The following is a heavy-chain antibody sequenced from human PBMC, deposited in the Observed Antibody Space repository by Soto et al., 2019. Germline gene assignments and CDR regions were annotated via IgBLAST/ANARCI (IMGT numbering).Heavy chain of an antibody. D-gene: IGHD2-2*02. CDR2: IGSSGTTT. V-gene: IGHV3-11*01. Sequence: PVGSLRLSCAASEFTLSDFYVTWIRQAPGKGLEWVSHIGSSGTTTYYADSVQGRFTISRGNARNSVYLQMNSLRGEDTAVYYCARGRYHFFDYWGRGTLVTVSS. CDR3: ARGRYHFFDY. CDR1: EFTLSDFY. J-gene: IGHJ4*02.